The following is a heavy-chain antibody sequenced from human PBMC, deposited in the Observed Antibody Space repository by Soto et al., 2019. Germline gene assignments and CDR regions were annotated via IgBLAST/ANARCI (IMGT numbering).Heavy chain of an antibody. Sequence: EVQLLESGGGLVQPGGSLRLSCAVSGLTLSSRAMSWVRQAPGMGLEWVSSISVSGGSTYYAGSVKGRFTISRDNSKNTLYLQMNSLRAEDTAVYYCAKDFKAAGYFDYWGQGTLVTVSS. CDR1: GLTLSSRA. D-gene: IGHD6-13*01. CDR2: ISVSGGST. CDR3: AKDFKAAGYFDY. J-gene: IGHJ4*02. V-gene: IGHV3-23*01.